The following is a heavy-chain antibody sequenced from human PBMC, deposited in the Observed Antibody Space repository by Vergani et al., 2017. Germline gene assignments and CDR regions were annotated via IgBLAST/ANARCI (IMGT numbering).Heavy chain of an antibody. D-gene: IGHD2-8*02. J-gene: IGHJ5*01. CDR2: IDEYGNRA. CDR3: VRTEYCTGIACNTRFDS. CDR1: GFSFYTYW. Sequence: EVQLVESGGGSVQSGGSLRLSCVASGFSFYTYWMHWVRQVPGEGLMWVARIDEYGNRATYGDFETGRFTISRDNAKNTVVLQMNNLRADDAGVYYCVRTEYCTGIACNTRFDSWGQGALVTVSS. V-gene: IGHV3-74*03.